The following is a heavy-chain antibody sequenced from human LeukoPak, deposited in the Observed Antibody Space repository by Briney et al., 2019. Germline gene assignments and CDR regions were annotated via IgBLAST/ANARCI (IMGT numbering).Heavy chain of an antibody. CDR1: GFTVSSNY. Sequence: GGSLRLSCAASGFTVSSNYMSWVRQAPGKGLEWVSIIYSDGSPYYADSVKGRFTISRDNSKNTVYLQMNSLRAEDTAIYYCARYTPKALTGTSFDPWGQGTLVTVSS. J-gene: IGHJ5*02. D-gene: IGHD1-20*01. CDR2: IYSDGSP. V-gene: IGHV3-66*01. CDR3: ARYTPKALTGTSFDP.